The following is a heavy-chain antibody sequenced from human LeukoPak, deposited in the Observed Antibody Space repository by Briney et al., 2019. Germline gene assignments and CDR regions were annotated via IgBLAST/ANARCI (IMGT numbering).Heavy chain of an antibody. CDR1: GYTFTTYE. Sequence: GGSVSVSCTASGYTFTTYEIHWVRQAPGQGPEWMGWMNPNRGKTGFAQKFQGRITITRNTSINTAYMDLTSLISEDTAVYYCARWIKARHYYFDYWGQGTLVTVSS. V-gene: IGHV1-8*03. CDR3: ARWIKARHYYFDY. J-gene: IGHJ4*02. D-gene: IGHD2-2*03. CDR2: MNPNRGKT.